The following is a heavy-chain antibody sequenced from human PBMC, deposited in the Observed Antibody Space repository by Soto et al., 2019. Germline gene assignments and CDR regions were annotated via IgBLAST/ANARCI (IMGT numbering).Heavy chain of an antibody. D-gene: IGHD2-2*01. CDR1: GGSISSGDYY. CDR2: MFYVGAT. V-gene: IGHV4-30-4*01. CDR3: SRVVRFCSSPSCRGRNGFDP. Sequence: QVQLQASGPGLVEPSQTLSLTCSVFGGSISSGDYYWSWIRQPPGKGLEWIGYMFYVGATYYNPSLKMRVTLSVATSKNQFYVNLNSVTAADTAVYHCSRVVRFCSSPSCRGRNGFDPWGQGTLVIVTS. J-gene: IGHJ5*02.